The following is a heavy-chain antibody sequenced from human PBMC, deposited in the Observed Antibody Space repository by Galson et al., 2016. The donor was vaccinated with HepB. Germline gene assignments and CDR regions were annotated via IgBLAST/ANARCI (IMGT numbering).Heavy chain of an antibody. CDR3: ARGPSDFGDYYFDY. Sequence: EWIGYIFYSGSTNYNPSLKSRVAISVDRSKNQFSLNLRSVTAADTAVYYCARGPSDFGDYYFDYWGQGILVSVSS. D-gene: IGHD4-17*01. V-gene: IGHV4-61*06. J-gene: IGHJ4*02. CDR2: IFYSGST.